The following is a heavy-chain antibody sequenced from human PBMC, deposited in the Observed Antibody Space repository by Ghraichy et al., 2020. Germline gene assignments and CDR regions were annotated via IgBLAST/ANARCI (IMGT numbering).Heavy chain of an antibody. J-gene: IGHJ6*02. CDR3: ARLRESTPLYSSSWYVPSLNYYYYGMDV. V-gene: IGHV4-34*01. Sequence: SETLSLTCAVYGGSFSGYYWSWIRQPPGKGLEWIGEINHSGSTNYNPSLKSRVTISVDTSKNQFSLKLSSVTAADTAVYYCARLRESTPLYSSSWYVPSLNYYYYGMDVWGQGTTVTVSS. CDR2: INHSGST. D-gene: IGHD6-13*01. CDR1: GGSFSGYY.